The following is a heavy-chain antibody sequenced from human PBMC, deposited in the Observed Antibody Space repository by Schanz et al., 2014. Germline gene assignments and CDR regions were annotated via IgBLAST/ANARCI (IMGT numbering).Heavy chain of an antibody. V-gene: IGHV3-15*01. Sequence: EVQLVESGGGLVKPGGSLRLSCATSGFTLNNAWMNWVRQAPGKGLQWVARIKSKTDGGTRDYAAPVKGRFIISTDDSKNTVYLRMNSLQTEDTAVYYCAKSQGSSFDSWGQGTLVTVSS. CDR3: AKSQGSSFDS. CDR2: IKSKTDGGTR. CDR1: GFTLNNAW. J-gene: IGHJ4*02. D-gene: IGHD6-13*01.